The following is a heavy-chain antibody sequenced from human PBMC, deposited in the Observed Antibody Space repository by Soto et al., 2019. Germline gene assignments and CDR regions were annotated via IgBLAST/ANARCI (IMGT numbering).Heavy chain of an antibody. Sequence: GGSLRLSCVASGFSFSERYMHWLRQAPGKGLVWVSRINSDGSSTSYADSVKGRFTISRDNAKNTLYLQMNSLRAEDTAVYYCARGPQEGEYSSACPDYWGQGTLVTVSS. CDR2: INSDGSST. V-gene: IGHV3-74*01. D-gene: IGHD6-6*01. CDR1: GFSFSERY. J-gene: IGHJ4*02. CDR3: ARGPQEGEYSSACPDY.